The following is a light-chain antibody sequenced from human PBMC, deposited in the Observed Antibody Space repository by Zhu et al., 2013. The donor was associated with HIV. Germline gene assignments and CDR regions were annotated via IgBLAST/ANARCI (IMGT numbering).Light chain of an antibody. CDR3: VAWDDSLNGPL. J-gene: IGLJ3*02. V-gene: IGLV1-44*01. CDR1: SSNIGSNA. CDR2: NNN. Sequence: QSVLTQPPSASGTPGQRVTISCSGSSSNIGSNAVNWYQQFPGTAPKLVIYNNNQRPSGVPDRFSGSKSGTSASLAISGLQSEDEADYYCVAWDDSLNGPLFGGGTKLTVL.